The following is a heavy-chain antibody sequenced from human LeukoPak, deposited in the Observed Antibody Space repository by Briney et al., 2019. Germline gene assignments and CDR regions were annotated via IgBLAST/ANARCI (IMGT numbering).Heavy chain of an antibody. Sequence: GGSLRLSCAASGFTFDDYTMHWVRQAPGKGLEWVSLISWDGGSTYYADSVKGRFTISRDNSKNSLYLQMNSLRTEDTALYYCAKATPAGNYYYYGMGVWGQGTTVTVSS. CDR1: GFTFDDYT. V-gene: IGHV3-43*01. CDR2: ISWDGGST. CDR3: AKATPAGNYYYYGMGV. D-gene: IGHD6-13*01. J-gene: IGHJ6*02.